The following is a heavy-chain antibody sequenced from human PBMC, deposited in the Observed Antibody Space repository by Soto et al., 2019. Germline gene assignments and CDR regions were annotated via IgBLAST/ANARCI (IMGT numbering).Heavy chain of an antibody. Sequence: QVQLQESGPGLVKPSQTLSLTCTVSGGSISSGGYYWSWIRQHPGKGLEWIGYIYYGGSTYFNPSLKSRLTISVYTSKNQFSLKVISVTAADTAVYYCARDKGSSPNAFDIWGQGTMVTVSS. D-gene: IGHD6-13*01. CDR2: IYYGGST. V-gene: IGHV4-31*03. CDR1: GGSISSGGYY. CDR3: ARDKGSSPNAFDI. J-gene: IGHJ3*02.